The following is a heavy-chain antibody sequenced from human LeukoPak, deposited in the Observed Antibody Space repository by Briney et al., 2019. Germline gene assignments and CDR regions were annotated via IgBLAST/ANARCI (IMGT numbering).Heavy chain of an antibody. V-gene: IGHV3-53*01. CDR1: GFTVSSSY. CDR3: AKDNYTGSPYYFDY. J-gene: IGHJ4*02. CDR2: VYMDGST. Sequence: GGSLRLSCSASGFTVSSSYMSWVRQAPGKGLEWVSVVYMDGSTYYADSVKGRFTISRDNSKNTLDLQMNSLTGEDTAVYYCAKDNYTGSPYYFDYWGQGTLVTVSS. D-gene: IGHD1-26*01.